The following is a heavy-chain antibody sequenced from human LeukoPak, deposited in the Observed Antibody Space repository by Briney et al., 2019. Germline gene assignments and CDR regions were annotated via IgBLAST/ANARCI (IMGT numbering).Heavy chain of an antibody. J-gene: IGHJ4*02. V-gene: IGHV4-30-4*01. D-gene: IGHD2/OR15-2a*01. Sequence: KPSETLSLTCTVSGDSISSGDHYWTWIRQPPGKRLEWVGDIRYGGSTYYNPSLKRRVIISVAMSTNQFYLSLNSLSAADSAVYYCARAAAVTNSWYYFDYWGQGTLVTVSS. CDR1: GDSISSGDHY. CDR2: IRYGGST. CDR3: ARAAAVTNSWYYFDY.